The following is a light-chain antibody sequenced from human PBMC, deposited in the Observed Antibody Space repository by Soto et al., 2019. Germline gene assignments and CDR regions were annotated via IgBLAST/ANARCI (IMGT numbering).Light chain of an antibody. Sequence: EIVLTQSPGTLSLSPGERATLSCRASQSVSSNYLAWYQQKPGQAPRLLIYDASSRATGIPDRFSGGGSGTDFTLTISRLEPEDFAVYYCQQYGVSPRTFGQGTKVDIK. CDR2: DAS. CDR1: QSVSSNY. CDR3: QQYGVSPRT. V-gene: IGKV3-20*01. J-gene: IGKJ1*01.